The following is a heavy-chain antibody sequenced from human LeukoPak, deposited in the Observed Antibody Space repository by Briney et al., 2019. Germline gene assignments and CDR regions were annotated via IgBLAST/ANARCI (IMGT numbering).Heavy chain of an antibody. V-gene: IGHV3-21*01. CDR3: ARESGRSYSPDFDY. Sequence: GGSLRLSCAASGFTFSSYSMNWVRQAPGKGLEWVSSISSSSSYIYYADSVKGRFTISRDNAKNSLYLQMNSLRAEDTAVYYCARESGRSYSPDFDYWGQGTLVTVSS. CDR1: GFTFSSYS. J-gene: IGHJ4*02. D-gene: IGHD1-26*01. CDR2: ISSSSSYI.